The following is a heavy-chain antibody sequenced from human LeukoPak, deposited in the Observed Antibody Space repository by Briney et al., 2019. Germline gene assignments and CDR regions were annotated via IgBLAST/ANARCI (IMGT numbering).Heavy chain of an antibody. D-gene: IGHD6-13*01. Sequence: ASVKVSCKASGYTFTNYGFIWVRQAPGQGLEWMGWISAYNGNTNCAPKFQDRVSMTTDTSTSTAYLELRSLRSDDTALYYCARVYSNSHEPDLWGQGTMVTVSS. CDR1: GYTFTNYG. J-gene: IGHJ5*02. V-gene: IGHV1-18*01. CDR3: ARVYSNSHEPDL. CDR2: ISAYNGNT.